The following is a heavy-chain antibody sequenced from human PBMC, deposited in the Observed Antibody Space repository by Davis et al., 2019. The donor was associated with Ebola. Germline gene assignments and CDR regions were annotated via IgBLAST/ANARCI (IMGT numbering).Heavy chain of an antibody. CDR3: ARVNGMTTVTTYYYYYYMDV. CDR1: GFTFSSYS. J-gene: IGHJ6*03. CDR2: ISSSSSTI. V-gene: IGHV3-48*01. Sequence: GESLKISCAASGFTFSSYSMNWVRQAPGKGLEWVSYISSSSSTIYYADSVKGRFTISRDNAKNSLYLQMNSLRAEDTAVYYCARVNGMTTVTTYYYYYYMDVWGKGTTVTVSS. D-gene: IGHD4-11*01.